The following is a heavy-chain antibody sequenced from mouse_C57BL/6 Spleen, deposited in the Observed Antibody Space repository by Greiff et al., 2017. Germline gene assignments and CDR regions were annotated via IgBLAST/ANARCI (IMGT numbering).Heavy chain of an antibody. CDR1: GYTFTDYY. Sequence: EVQLQQSGPGLVKPGASVKMSCTASGYTFTDYYMNWVKQSHGKSLEWIGVINPYKGGASYNPKFKGKATLTVDTSSSTAYTVLNGLTSEDAAVYYSARGCDSSGSPFAYWGQGTLLTVSA. CDR2: INPYKGGA. CDR3: ARGCDSSGSPFAY. D-gene: IGHD3-2*02. V-gene: IGHV1-19*01. J-gene: IGHJ3*01.